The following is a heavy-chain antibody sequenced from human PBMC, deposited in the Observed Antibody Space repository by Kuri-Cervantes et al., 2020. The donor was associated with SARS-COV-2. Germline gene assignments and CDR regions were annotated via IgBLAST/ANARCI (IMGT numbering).Heavy chain of an antibody. CDR1: GYTFTNYF. J-gene: IGHJ4*02. Sequence: ASVKVSCKASGYTFTNYFMHWVRQAPGQGLEWMGIIDPSGGSTNYAQNFQGRVTMTRDTSTSTVYMELSSLRSEDTAVYYCATAPKEWLFFDYWGQGTLVTVSS. D-gene: IGHD3-3*01. CDR2: IDPSGGST. V-gene: IGHV1-46*01. CDR3: ATAPKEWLFFDY.